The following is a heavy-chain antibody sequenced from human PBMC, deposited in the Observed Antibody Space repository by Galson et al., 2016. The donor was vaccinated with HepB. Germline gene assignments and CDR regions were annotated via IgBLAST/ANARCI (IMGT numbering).Heavy chain of an antibody. Sequence: QSGAEVKEPGESLRISCQGSGYRLTDYWITWVRQVPGKGLQWMGRIDPDDSYTNYSPSFQGHVTISVDKSINTAYLQWSTLKASDTAIYYCARALEYGSRNYHDYYAMDVWGQGTLVTVSS. CDR3: ARALEYGSRNYHDYYAMDV. J-gene: IGHJ6*02. CDR2: IDPDDSYT. CDR1: GYRLTDYW. V-gene: IGHV5-10-1*01. D-gene: IGHD4-17*01.